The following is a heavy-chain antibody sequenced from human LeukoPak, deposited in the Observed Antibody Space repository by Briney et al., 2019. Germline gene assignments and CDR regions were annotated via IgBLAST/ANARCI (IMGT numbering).Heavy chain of an antibody. D-gene: IGHD3-3*01. CDR3: AYYAYSPILL. V-gene: IGHV4-39*01. J-gene: IGHJ4*02. Sequence: SETLSLTCAVSGGSISSYYWGWIRQPPGKGLEWIGSIYYSGSTYYNPSLKSRVTISVDTSKNQFSLKLSSVTAADTAVYYCAYYAYSPILLWGQGTLVTVSS. CDR1: GGSISSYY. CDR2: IYYSGST.